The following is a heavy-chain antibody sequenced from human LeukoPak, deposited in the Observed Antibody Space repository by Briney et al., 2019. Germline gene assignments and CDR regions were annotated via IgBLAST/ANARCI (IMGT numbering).Heavy chain of an antibody. D-gene: IGHD5-24*01. Sequence: PGGSLRLSCAPSGFTFSSAWMHWVRQAPGKGLEWVGRIKSKVDGGTTDYAAPVKGRFTISRDDAKNMMFLQMNSLRADDTAVYYCVRDFRSADYWGQGILVTVSS. CDR1: GFTFSSAW. V-gene: IGHV3-15*07. J-gene: IGHJ4*02. CDR2: IKSKVDGGTT. CDR3: VRDFRSADY.